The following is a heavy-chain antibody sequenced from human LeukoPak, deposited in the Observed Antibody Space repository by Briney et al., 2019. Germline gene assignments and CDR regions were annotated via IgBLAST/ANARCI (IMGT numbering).Heavy chain of an antibody. V-gene: IGHV1-8*01. CDR3: ARGRGYYDSSGYYPAFDY. CDR1: GYTFTSYD. CDR2: MNPNSGNT. Sequence: ASVKVSCKASGYTFTSYDINWVRQATGQGLEWVGWMNPNSGNTGYAQKFQGRVTMTRNTSISTAYMELSSLRSEDTAVYYCARGRGYYDSSGYYPAFDYWGQGTLVTVSS. J-gene: IGHJ4*02. D-gene: IGHD3-22*01.